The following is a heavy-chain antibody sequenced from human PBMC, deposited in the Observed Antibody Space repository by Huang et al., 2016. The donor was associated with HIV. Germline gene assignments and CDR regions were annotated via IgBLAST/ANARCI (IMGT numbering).Heavy chain of an antibody. J-gene: IGHJ4*02. CDR3: ARGVGNSNRGFDI. V-gene: IGHV1-69*13. D-gene: IGHD5-18*01. Sequence: QVQLVQSGAEMKKSGSSVKVSCKASGGTVSSFSFTWVRQAPGNGLEWMGGIIQVNDTTDLAQKFRGSVNLTADESTKTAFMELSGLTSQDTAVYYCARGVGNSNRGFDIWGQGTLVTVS. CDR2: IIQVNDTT. CDR1: GGTVSSFS.